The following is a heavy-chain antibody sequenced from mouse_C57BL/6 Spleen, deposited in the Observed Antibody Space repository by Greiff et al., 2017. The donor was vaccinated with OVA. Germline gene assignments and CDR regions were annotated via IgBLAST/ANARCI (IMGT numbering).Heavy chain of an antibody. V-gene: IGHV5-12*01. CDR1: GFTFSDYY. CDR3: ARQGYYGSSYSYAMDY. D-gene: IGHD1-1*01. CDR2: ISNGGGST. Sequence: EVKLVESGGGLVQPGGSLKLSCAASGFTFSDYYMYWVRQTPEKRLEWVAYISNGGGSTYYPDTVKGRFPISRDNAKNPLYLQMSRLKSEDTAMYYCARQGYYGSSYSYAMDYWGQGTSVTVSS. J-gene: IGHJ4*01.